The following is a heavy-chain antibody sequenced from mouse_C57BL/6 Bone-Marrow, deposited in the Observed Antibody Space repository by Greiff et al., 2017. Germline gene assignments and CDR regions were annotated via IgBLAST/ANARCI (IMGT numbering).Heavy chain of an antibody. V-gene: IGHV1-20*01. D-gene: IGHD2-4*01. J-gene: IGHJ2*01. Sequence: VQLKESGPELVKPGDSVKISCKASGYSFTGYFMNWVMQSHGKSLEWIGRINPYNGDTFYNQKFKGKGTLTVDKSSSTAHMELRSLTSEVSAVYYCARFHYDYDGSYFDYWGQGTTLTVSS. CDR2: INPYNGDT. CDR1: GYSFTGYF. CDR3: ARFHYDYDGSYFDY.